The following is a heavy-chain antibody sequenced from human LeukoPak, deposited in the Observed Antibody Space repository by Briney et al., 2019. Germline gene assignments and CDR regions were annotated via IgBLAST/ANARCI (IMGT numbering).Heavy chain of an antibody. V-gene: IGHV4-31*03. CDR3: ARAELGLWGFDP. CDR2: IYYSGST. Sequence: SETLSLTCTVSGGSISSGGYYWRWIRQHPGKGLEWIGYIYYSGSTYYNPSLKSRVTISVDTSKNQFSLKLSSVTAADTAVYYCARAELGLWGFDPWGQGTLVTVSS. J-gene: IGHJ5*02. CDR1: GGSISSGGYY. D-gene: IGHD1-26*01.